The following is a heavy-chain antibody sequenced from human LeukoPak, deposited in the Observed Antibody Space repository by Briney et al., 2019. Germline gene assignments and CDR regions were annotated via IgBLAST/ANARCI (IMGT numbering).Heavy chain of an antibody. CDR1: GGSISSYY. J-gene: IGHJ6*03. CDR2: IYTSGST. D-gene: IGHD5-24*01. V-gene: IGHV4-4*07. CDR3: ARDSRGDGYEYGYYYMDV. Sequence: SETLSLTCTVSGGSISSYYWSWIRQPAGKGLEWIGRIYTSGSTNYNPSLKSRVTMSVDTSKNQFSLKLSSVTAADTAVYYCARDSRGDGYEYGYYYMDVWGKGTTVTVSS.